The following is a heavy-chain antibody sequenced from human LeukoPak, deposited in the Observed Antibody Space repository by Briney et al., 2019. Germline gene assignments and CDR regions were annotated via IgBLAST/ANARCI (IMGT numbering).Heavy chain of an antibody. CDR1: GGSISSGDYY. CDR3: ARDRLTTVTPGDY. Sequence: SSQTLSLTCTVSGGSISSGDYYWSWIRQPPGKGLEWIGYIYYSGSTYYNPSLKSRVTISVDTSKNQFSLKMSSVTAADTAVSYCARDRLTTVTPGDYWGQGTLVTVSS. V-gene: IGHV4-30-4*08. CDR2: IYYSGST. D-gene: IGHD4-17*01. J-gene: IGHJ4*02.